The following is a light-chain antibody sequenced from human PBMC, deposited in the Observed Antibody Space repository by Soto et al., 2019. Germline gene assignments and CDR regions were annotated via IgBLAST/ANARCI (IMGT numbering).Light chain of an antibody. J-gene: IGLJ1*01. CDR1: SSDVADYKY. V-gene: IGLV2-14*01. CDR3: SSYTTNNTLV. Sequence: QSALTQPASVSGSPGQSITISCTGTSSDVADYKYVSWYQQHPGKAPKALIAEVTKRPSGASDRFSGSKSGNTASLTISGLQAEDEADYYCSSYTTNNTLVFGTGTKLTVL. CDR2: EVT.